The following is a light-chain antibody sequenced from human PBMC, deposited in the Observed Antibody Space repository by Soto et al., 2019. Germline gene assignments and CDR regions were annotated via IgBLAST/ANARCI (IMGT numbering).Light chain of an antibody. J-gene: IGKJ4*01. CDR3: QQYDNWPLT. CDR1: QSISNN. CDR2: GAS. V-gene: IGKV3-15*01. Sequence: EIVMPQSPATLSVSPGERATLSCRASQSISNNLAWYQQKPGQSPRLLIHGASTTATSGPARFSGSESWTEFTLTISGLQSEDFAVDYCQQYDNWPLTFGGGTKVEIK.